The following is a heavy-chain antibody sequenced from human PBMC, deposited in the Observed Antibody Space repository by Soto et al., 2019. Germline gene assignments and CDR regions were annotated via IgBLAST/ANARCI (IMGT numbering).Heavy chain of an antibody. CDR2: IYPGDSDT. V-gene: IGHV5-51*01. D-gene: IGHD2-2*01. Sequence: PXDSLKVSCKCSGYSFTSYWIGLVLQMPGKGLEWMGIIYPGDSDTRYSPSFQGQVTISADKSISTAYLQWSSLKASDTAMYYCARHYCSSTSCYPVYYYYYGMDVWGQGTTVTVSS. J-gene: IGHJ6*02. CDR1: GYSFTSYW. CDR3: ARHYCSSTSCYPVYYYYYGMDV.